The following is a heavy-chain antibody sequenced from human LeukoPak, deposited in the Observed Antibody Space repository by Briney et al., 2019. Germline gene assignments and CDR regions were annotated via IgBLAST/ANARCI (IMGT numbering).Heavy chain of an antibody. CDR3: AELGITMIGGV. J-gene: IGHJ6*04. Sequence: GGSLRLSCAASGFTFSDYGMHWVRQAPGKGLEWVAIISYDGSNKYYADSVKGRFTISRDNAKNSLYLQMNSLRAEDTAVYYCAELGITMIGGVWGKGTTVTISS. V-gene: IGHV3-30*18. CDR2: ISYDGSNK. CDR1: GFTFSDYG. D-gene: IGHD3-10*02.